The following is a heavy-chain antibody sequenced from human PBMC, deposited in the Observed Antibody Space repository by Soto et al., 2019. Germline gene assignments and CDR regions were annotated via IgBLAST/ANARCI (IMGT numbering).Heavy chain of an antibody. D-gene: IGHD3-22*01. Sequence: SHTLSLSCSVSGGSISSYDWSWIRQPPGQGLEWIGYIYYSGSTNYNPSLTHRATISVDTSKNQFSLKLSSVTAADTAVYYCARGGDYYDSSGYEQFDYWGQGTLVTVPS. CDR3: ARGGDYYDSSGYEQFDY. CDR1: GGSISSYD. J-gene: IGHJ4*02. V-gene: IGHV4-59*07. CDR2: IYYSGST.